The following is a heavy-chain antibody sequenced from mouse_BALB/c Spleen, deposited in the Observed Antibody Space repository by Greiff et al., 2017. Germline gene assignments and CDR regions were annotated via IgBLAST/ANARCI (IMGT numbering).Heavy chain of an antibody. Sequence: VQLQQPGAELVKPGASVKLSCKASGYTFTSYWMHWVKQRPGQGLEWIGEINPSNGRTNYNEKFKSKATLTVDKSSSTAYMQLSSLTSEDSAVYYCARGIPAGYFDYWGQGTTLTVSS. J-gene: IGHJ2*01. CDR1: GYTFTSYW. V-gene: IGHV1S81*02. CDR3: ARGIPAGYFDY. CDR2: INPSNGRT.